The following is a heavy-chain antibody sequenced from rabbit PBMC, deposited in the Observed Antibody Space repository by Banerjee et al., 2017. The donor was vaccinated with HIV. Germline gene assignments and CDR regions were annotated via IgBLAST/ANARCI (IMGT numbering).Heavy chain of an antibody. CDR3: ARSNTYYGMDL. J-gene: IGHJ6*01. Sequence: QSVEESGGRLVNPDESLTLTCTASGFTFSSANMSWVRQAPGKGLQWIGCIGASSYSTYYASWAKGRFTFSRTSTTMDLKVTSLTAAYMATYFCARSNTYYGMDLRGPGTLVTVS. V-gene: IGHV1S40*01. CDR1: GFTFSSAN. CDR2: IGASSYST.